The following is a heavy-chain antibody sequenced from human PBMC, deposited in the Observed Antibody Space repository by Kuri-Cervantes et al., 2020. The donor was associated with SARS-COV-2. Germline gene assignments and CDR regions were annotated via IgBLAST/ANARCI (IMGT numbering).Heavy chain of an antibody. CDR1: GLTFSSYA. V-gene: IGHV3-30-3*01. J-gene: IGHJ6*02. D-gene: IGHD2-15*01. Sequence: GGSLRLSCAASGLTFSSYAMHWVRQAPGKGLEWVAVISYDGSNKYYADSVKGRFTISRDNSKNTLYLQMNSLRAEDTAVYYCASQYCSGGSCYSGYYYGMDVWDQGTTVTVSS. CDR2: ISYDGSNK. CDR3: ASQYCSGGSCYSGYYYGMDV.